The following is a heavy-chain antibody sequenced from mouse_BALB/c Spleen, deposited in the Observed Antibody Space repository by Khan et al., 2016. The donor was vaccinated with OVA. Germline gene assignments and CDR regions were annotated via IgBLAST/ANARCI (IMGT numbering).Heavy chain of an antibody. V-gene: IGHV3-8*02. Sequence: EVQLQESGPSLVKPSQTLSLICSVTGDSITSGYRNWIRKFPGNKLEFMGYMIYSGHTYYNPSLKRRISITRHTSKNQYYLQLNSVTTEDTATYYCARSTYKYAFLYGGRGTLVSVAA. CDR1: GDSITSGY. CDR2: MIYSGHT. CDR3: ARSTYKYAFLY. D-gene: IGHD2-14*01. J-gene: IGHJ3*01.